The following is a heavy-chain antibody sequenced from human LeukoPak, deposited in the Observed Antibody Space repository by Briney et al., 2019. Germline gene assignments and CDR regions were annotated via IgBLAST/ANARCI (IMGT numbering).Heavy chain of an antibody. D-gene: IGHD6-13*01. CDR2: IYYSGST. CDR1: GGSISSSSYY. CDR3: AREPRQTSSSWFRTYYYMDV. V-gene: IGHV4-39*07. Sequence: PSETLSLTCTVSGGSISSSSYYWGWIRQPPGKGLEWIGSIYYSGSTYYNPSLKSRVTISVDTSKNQFSLKLSSVTAADTAVYYCAREPRQTSSSWFRTYYYMDVWGKGTTVTVSS. J-gene: IGHJ6*03.